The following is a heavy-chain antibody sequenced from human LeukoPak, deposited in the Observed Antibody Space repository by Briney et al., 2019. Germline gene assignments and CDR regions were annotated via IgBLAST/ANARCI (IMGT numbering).Heavy chain of an antibody. CDR3: ARDRITMVRGVWNWFDP. D-gene: IGHD3-10*01. V-gene: IGHV1-2*02. CDR1: GYTFTGYY. Sequence: GVSVKVSCKASGYTFTGYYMHWVRQAPGQGLEWMGWINPNSGGTNYAQKFQGRVTMTRDTSISTAYMELSRLRSDDTAVYYCARDRITMVRGVWNWFDPWGQGTLVTVSS. CDR2: INPNSGGT. J-gene: IGHJ5*02.